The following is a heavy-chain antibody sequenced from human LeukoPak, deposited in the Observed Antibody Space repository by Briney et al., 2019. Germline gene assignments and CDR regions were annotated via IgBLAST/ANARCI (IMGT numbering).Heavy chain of an antibody. D-gene: IGHD3-16*01. CDR2: IYYSGSI. V-gene: IGHV4-59*08. CDR3: ARHVPLGGAWFDP. J-gene: IGHJ5*02. CDR1: GGSVSSYY. Sequence: PSETLSLTCTVSGGSVSSYYWSWIRQPPGKGLEWVGYIYYSGSINYNPSLKSRLTMSVDTSQNQFSLKLSSVTAADTAVYYCARHVPLGGAWFDPWGQGTLVTVSS.